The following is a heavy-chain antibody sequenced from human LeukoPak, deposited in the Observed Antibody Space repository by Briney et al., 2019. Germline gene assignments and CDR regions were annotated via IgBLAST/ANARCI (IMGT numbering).Heavy chain of an antibody. CDR2: INPNSGGT. V-gene: IGHV1-2*02. CDR3: ARDLYSRRMDYYGSGSYLAY. CDR1: GYTFTSYY. J-gene: IGHJ4*02. D-gene: IGHD3-10*01. Sequence: ASVKVSCKASGYTFTSYYMHWVRQAPGQGLEWMGWINPNSGGTNYAQKFQGRVTMTRDTSISTAYMELSRLRSDDTAVYYCARDLYSRRMDYYGSGSYLAYWGQGTLVTVSS.